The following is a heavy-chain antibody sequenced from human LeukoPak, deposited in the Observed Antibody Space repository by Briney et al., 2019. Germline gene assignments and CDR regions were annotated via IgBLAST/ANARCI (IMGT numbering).Heavy chain of an antibody. V-gene: IGHV1-18*01. CDR3: VRDPGAATFDY. Sequence: ASVKVSCKASGYTFTRYDITWVRQAPGQGPEWMGGINVKNGNTNYAQKLRGGVTLSRDTSTSTAYMELRSLTSDDTAVYYCVRDPGAATFDYWGQGTLVTVSP. CDR1: GYTFTRYD. D-gene: IGHD2-15*01. J-gene: IGHJ4*02. CDR2: INVKNGNT.